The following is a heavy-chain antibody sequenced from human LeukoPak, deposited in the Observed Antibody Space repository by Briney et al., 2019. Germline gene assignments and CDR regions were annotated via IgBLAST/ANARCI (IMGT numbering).Heavy chain of an antibody. D-gene: IGHD2-21*01. V-gene: IGHV4-61*10. CDR2: IYYSGST. CDR3: ARASCGGDCYFGYYMDV. Sequence: SETLSLTCTVSGGSISSGSYYWSWIRQPAGKGLEWIGYIYYSGSTNYNPSLKSRVTISVDTSKNQFSLRLSSVTAADTAVYYCARASCGGDCYFGYYMDVWGKGTTVTVSS. CDR1: GGSISSGSYY. J-gene: IGHJ6*03.